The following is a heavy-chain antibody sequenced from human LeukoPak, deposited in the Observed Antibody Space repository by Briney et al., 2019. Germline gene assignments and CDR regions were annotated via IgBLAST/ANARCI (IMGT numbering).Heavy chain of an antibody. CDR2: ISAYIGDT. V-gene: IGHV1-18*01. CDR1: GYTFSSYG. Sequence: VASVKVSCKASGYTFSSYGISWVRQAPGQGLEWMGWISAYIGDTHYAQKFQGRVTMTTDTSTSTAYMELRSLRSDDTAMYYCARVDILTGYYFFDSWGQGTLVTVSS. D-gene: IGHD3-9*01. CDR3: ARVDILTGYYFFDS. J-gene: IGHJ4*02.